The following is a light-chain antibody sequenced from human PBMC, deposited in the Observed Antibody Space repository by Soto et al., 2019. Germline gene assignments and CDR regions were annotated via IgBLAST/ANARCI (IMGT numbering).Light chain of an antibody. CDR1: SSDVGAHNF. CDR3: NSYTSSNTYV. Sequence: TVLTQPASVSGPTGQAITISCSGSSSDVGAHNFVSWYQHHPGKAPKLMIYEVSNRPSGVSNRFSGSKSGNTASPTISGLQAEDEADYYCNSYTSSNTYVFGSGTKVTVL. CDR2: EVS. J-gene: IGLJ1*01. V-gene: IGLV2-14*01.